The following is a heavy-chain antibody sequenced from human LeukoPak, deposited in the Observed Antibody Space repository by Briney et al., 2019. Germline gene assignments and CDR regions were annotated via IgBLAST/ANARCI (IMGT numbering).Heavy chain of an antibody. Sequence: PSETLSLTCTVSGESMKNFYWGWIRQTPGEGLGCLGYIYYSVTTTYSPSLTSRVTISVDMSKNQFSLKLTSVTAADTAVYYCARRRIWFGQLVSDAFDVWGQGAMVTVSS. CDR2: IYYSVTT. CDR1: GESMKNFY. CDR3: ARRRIWFGQLVSDAFDV. V-gene: IGHV4-59*08. D-gene: IGHD3-10*01. J-gene: IGHJ3*01.